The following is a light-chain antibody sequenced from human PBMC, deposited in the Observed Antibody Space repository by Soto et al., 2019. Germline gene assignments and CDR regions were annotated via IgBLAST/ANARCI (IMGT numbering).Light chain of an antibody. Sequence: DVVMTQSPLSLPVTLGQPASISCRSSQSLVYSDGNTYLNWFQQRPGQSPRRLIYKVSNRDSGVPDRFSGSGSGTDFTLKISRVEAEDVGVYYLRKGTHSLTFGGGTKVEIK. CDR1: QSLVYSDGNTY. CDR2: KVS. J-gene: IGKJ4*01. V-gene: IGKV2-30*01. CDR3: RKGTHSLT.